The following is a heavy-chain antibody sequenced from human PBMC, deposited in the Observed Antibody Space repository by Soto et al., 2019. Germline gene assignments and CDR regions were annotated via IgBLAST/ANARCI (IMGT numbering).Heavy chain of an antibody. CDR1: GFTFSGHW. V-gene: IGHV3-74*03. CDR3: ARGRGTYYADS. J-gene: IGHJ4*02. CDR2: IDTDGSAGGT. Sequence: EVRLVESGGALVPPGGSLRLTCEASGFTFSGHWMHWVRRAPGKGLVWVSHIDTDGSAGGTSYEDSVKGRFTVSRDDSNDRLYLQMNDLRVEDTAVYYCARGRGTYYADSWGQGTLVTVSS. D-gene: IGHD1-26*01.